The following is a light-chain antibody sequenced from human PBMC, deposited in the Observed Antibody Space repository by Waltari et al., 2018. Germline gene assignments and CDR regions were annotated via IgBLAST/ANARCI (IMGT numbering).Light chain of an antibody. J-gene: IGKJ3*01. Sequence: EIVLTQSPGTLSLSPGERATLSCRASQNVDRYLAWYQQKPGQAPRLLIYDASNSAPGIPARFSGSGSGTDFTLTISSLEPEDFAIYYCQQRYNWPPFTFGPGTKVDIK. CDR1: QNVDRY. V-gene: IGKV3-11*01. CDR3: QQRYNWPPFT. CDR2: DAS.